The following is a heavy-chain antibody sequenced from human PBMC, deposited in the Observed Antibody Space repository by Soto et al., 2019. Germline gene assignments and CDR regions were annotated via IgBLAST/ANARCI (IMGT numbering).Heavy chain of an antibody. CDR2: IYSGGST. V-gene: IGHV3-66*04. J-gene: IGHJ5*02. D-gene: IGHD5-12*01. Sequence: EVQLVESGGGLVQPGGSLRLSCAASGFTVSSNYMSWVRQAPGKGLEWVSVIYSGGSTYYADSVKGRFTISRDNSKNTLYLQMNSLRAEDTAVYYCARQVWLRFPWFDPWGQGTLVTVSS. CDR3: ARQVWLRFPWFDP. CDR1: GFTVSSNY.